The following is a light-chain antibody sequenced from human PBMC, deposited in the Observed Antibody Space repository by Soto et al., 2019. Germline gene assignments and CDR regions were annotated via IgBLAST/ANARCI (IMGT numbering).Light chain of an antibody. CDR1: QRINIY. CDR2: SAS. V-gene: IGKV1-39*01. J-gene: IGKJ5*01. Sequence: DIQMTQSPSSLSTSIGDRVTITCRASQRINIYLNWXRQKPGXXPXLLIYSASNLQSGVPSRFSGGGSGTFFTLTISGLQPEVVATYYCQQSFSTPTFGQGTRLEIK. CDR3: QQSFSTPT.